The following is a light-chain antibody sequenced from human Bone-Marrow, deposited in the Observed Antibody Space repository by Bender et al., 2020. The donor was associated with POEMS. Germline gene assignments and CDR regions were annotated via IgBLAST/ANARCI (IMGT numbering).Light chain of an antibody. Sequence: QSALTQPASVSGSPGQSITISCTGTSSDVGNYNLVSWYQQYPGKAPKLMIYQGTKRPSGVSYRFSASKSGNTASLTISGLQAEDEADYYCCSFARGDTWVFGGGTKLTVL. V-gene: IGLV2-23*01. CDR2: QGT. CDR3: CSFARGDTWV. J-gene: IGLJ3*02. CDR1: SSDVGNYNL.